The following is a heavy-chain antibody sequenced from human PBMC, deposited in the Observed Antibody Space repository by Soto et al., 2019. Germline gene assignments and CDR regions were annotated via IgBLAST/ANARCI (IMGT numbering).Heavy chain of an antibody. Sequence: GGSLRLSCAASGFTFSGYSMSWVRQAPGKGLEWVSIISYSGSHTYYADSVKGRFTISGDNAKNSLDLQMNSLRVEDTAAYYCAREYAYYDSSGYRPLGAFDIWGQGTMVTVSS. CDR1: GFTFSGYS. D-gene: IGHD3-22*01. V-gene: IGHV3-21*01. CDR3: AREYAYYDSSGYRPLGAFDI. J-gene: IGHJ3*02. CDR2: ISYSGSHT.